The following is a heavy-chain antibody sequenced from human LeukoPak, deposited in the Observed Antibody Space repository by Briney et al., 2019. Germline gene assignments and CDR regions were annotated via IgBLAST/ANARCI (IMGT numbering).Heavy chain of an antibody. J-gene: IGHJ3*02. CDR1: GFSVSGYW. Sequence: GGSLRLSCAVSGFSVSGYWMTWVRQAPGKGLEWVANIKQDGSEKNYVDSVKGRFTISRDNSKHTLYLQMNGLRTENTAVYYCAKDQSENSDGGFDIWGQGTMVTVSS. CDR3: AKDQSENSDGGFDI. V-gene: IGHV3-7*01. D-gene: IGHD2-15*01. CDR2: IKQDGSEK.